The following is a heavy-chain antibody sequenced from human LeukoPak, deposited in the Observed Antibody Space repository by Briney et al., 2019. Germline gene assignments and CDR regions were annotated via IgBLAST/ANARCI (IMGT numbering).Heavy chain of an antibody. CDR3: ARGDTAMVMDY. J-gene: IGHJ4*02. D-gene: IGHD5-18*01. CDR1: GGSFSGYY. CDR2: INHSGST. Sequence: SETLSPTCAVYGGSFSGYYWSWIRQPPGKGLEWIGEINHSGSTNYNPSLKSRVTISVDTSKNQFSLKLSSVTAADTAVYYCARGDTAMVMDYWGQGTLVTVSS. V-gene: IGHV4-34*01.